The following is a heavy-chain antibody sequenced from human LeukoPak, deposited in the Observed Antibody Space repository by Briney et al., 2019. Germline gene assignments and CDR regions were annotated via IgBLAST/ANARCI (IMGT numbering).Heavy chain of an antibody. CDR3: ARVRKLRTRGVMDPLDY. D-gene: IGHD3-10*01. Sequence: PGGSLRLSCAASGFTFNYYWLTWVRQAPGKGVEWVANIQQDGSEKYYVDSVKGRFIISRDNAKNSLYLQMNSLRAEDTAVYYCARVRKLRTRGVMDPLDYWGQGTLVTVSS. J-gene: IGHJ4*02. CDR2: IQQDGSEK. CDR1: GFTFNYYW. V-gene: IGHV3-7*01.